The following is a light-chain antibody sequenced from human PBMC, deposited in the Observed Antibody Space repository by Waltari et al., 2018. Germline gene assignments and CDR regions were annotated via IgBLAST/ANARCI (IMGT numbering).Light chain of an antibody. J-gene: IGLJ2*01. Sequence: SYELTQPPSVSVPPGQTARITCFGDALPKQYVYWYQPRPGQAPVLMIYKDTKRPSGIPERFSGSASGTTVTLTISGVQAEDEAVYYCQSADSSGTSRVFGGGTKLTVL. CDR3: QSADSSGTSRV. CDR1: ALPKQY. V-gene: IGLV3-25*03. CDR2: KDT.